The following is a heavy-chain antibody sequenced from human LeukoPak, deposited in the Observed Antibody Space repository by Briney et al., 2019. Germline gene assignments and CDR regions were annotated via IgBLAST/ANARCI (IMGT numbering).Heavy chain of an antibody. CDR2: ISTNGGST. J-gene: IGHJ4*02. CDR3: ARGEQWLDY. D-gene: IGHD6-19*01. Sequence: GGSLRLSCAASGFTFSSYAMHWVRQAPGKGLEYVSAISTNGGSTHYANSVKGRFTISRDNSKNTLYLQMGSLRAEDMAVYYCARGEQWLDYWGQGTLVTVSS. V-gene: IGHV3-64*01. CDR1: GFTFSSYA.